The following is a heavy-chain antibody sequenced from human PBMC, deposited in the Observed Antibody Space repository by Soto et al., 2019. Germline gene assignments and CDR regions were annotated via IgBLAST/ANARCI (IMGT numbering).Heavy chain of an antibody. Sequence: PGVSLRLPSAASELNFRNLAMSWVRKTPGKGLEWVSAISGSGGSTYYADSVKGRFTISRDNSKNTLYLQMNSLRAEDTAVYYCAKARAQYYDFWSGYPVDYWGQGTLVTVSS. D-gene: IGHD3-3*01. CDR1: ELNFRNLA. CDR3: AKARAQYYDFWSGYPVDY. J-gene: IGHJ4*02. V-gene: IGHV3-23*01. CDR2: ISGSGGST.